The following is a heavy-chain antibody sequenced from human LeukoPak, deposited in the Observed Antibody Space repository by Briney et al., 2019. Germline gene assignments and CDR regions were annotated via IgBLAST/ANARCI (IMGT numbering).Heavy chain of an antibody. J-gene: IGHJ4*02. CDR1: GGSISSSSYY. V-gene: IGHV4-39*01. CDR2: IYYSVST. CDR3: ARPAMSYSYDSSGYFV. D-gene: IGHD3-22*01. Sequence: PSETLSLTCTVSGGSISSSSYYWGWIHQPPGKGLEWIGSIYYSVSTYYNPSLKSRVTISVDTSKNQFSLQLTSVTAADTAVYYCARPAMSYSYDSSGYFVWGQGTLVTSSS.